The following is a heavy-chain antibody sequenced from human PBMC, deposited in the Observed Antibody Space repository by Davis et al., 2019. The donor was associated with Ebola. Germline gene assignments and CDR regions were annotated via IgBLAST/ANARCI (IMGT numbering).Heavy chain of an antibody. CDR3: TVVVAANLDY. CDR2: IRSKANSYAT. Sequence: GGSLRFSCAASGFTFSGSAMHWVRQASGKGLEWVGRIRSKANSYATAYAASVKGRFTISRDDSKNTAYLQMNSLKTEDTAVYYCTVVVAANLDYWGQGTLVTVSS. CDR1: GFTFSGSA. D-gene: IGHD2-15*01. J-gene: IGHJ4*02. V-gene: IGHV3-73*01.